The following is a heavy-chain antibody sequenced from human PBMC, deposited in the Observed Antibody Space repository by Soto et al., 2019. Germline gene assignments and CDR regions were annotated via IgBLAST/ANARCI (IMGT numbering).Heavy chain of an antibody. Sequence: SETLPLTCTVSGGSISSYYWSWIRQPPGKGLEWIGYIYYSGSTNYNPSLKSRVTISADTSKSQFSLKLSSVTAADTAVYYCARHDSMSSSSIGPSYYYYYYVDDWGKGTAVTVAS. CDR3: ARHDSMSSSSIGPSYYYYYYVDD. V-gene: IGHV4-59*08. J-gene: IGHJ6*03. D-gene: IGHD6-13*01. CDR2: IYYSGST. CDR1: GGSISSYY.